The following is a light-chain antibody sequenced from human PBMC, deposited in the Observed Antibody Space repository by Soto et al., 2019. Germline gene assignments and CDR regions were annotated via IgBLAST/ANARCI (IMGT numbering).Light chain of an antibody. J-gene: IGLJ7*01. V-gene: IGLV3-21*04. CDR3: QVWDSSSDHAV. Sequence: SYELTQPPSVSVAPGKTARLSCGGNNIGSKSVHWYQQKPGQAPVLVIYYDSDRPSGIPERFSGSNSGNTATLTISRVEAGDEADYYCQVWDSSSDHAVFGGGTQLTVL. CDR1: NIGSKS. CDR2: YDS.